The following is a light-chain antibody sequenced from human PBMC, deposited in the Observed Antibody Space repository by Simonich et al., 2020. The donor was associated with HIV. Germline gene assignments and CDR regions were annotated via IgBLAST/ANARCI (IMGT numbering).Light chain of an antibody. V-gene: IGKV4-1*01. CDR1: RTILYSHNNKNY. CDR2: GAA. J-gene: IGKJ1*01. Sequence: DIVMTQSPDSLAVSLGERATINCKSSRTILYSHNNKNYLAWYQQKPGQPPKLLIYGAATRESGVPYRFSASGSGTDFTLTISSLQAEDVAVYSCQQYYSTPPTFGQGTKVEIK. CDR3: QQYYSTPPT.